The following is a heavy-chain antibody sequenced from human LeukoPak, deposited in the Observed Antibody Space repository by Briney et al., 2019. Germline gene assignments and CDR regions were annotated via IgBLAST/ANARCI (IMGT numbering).Heavy chain of an antibody. CDR2: IDWSGEST. V-gene: IGHV3-20*04. Sequence: GGSLRLSCAASGLTPADYGMSWVRQAPGKGLEWVSGIDWSGESTGYADSVKGRFTISRDNAANVLYLQMNGLRAEDTALYYCARDLSASWYSLSYWGRGTLVTVSS. CDR1: GLTPADYG. D-gene: IGHD2-2*01. J-gene: IGHJ4*02. CDR3: ARDLSASWYSLSY.